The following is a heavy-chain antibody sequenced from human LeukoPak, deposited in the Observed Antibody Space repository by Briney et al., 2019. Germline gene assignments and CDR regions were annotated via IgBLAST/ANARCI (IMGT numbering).Heavy chain of an antibody. CDR2: ISSSSSTI. J-gene: IGHJ4*02. D-gene: IGHD3-16*02. V-gene: IGHV3-48*01. Sequence: GGSLRLSCAASGFTFSSYSLNWVRQAPGKGLEWVSYISSSSSTIYYADSVKGRFTISRDNAKNSLYLQMNSLRAEDTAVYYCARGGYDYVWGSYRYIPLDYWGQGTLVTVSS. CDR3: ARGGYDYVWGSYRYIPLDY. CDR1: GFTFSSYS.